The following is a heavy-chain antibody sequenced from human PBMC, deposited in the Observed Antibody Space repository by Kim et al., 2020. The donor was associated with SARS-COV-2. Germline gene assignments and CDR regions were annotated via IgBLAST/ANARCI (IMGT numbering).Heavy chain of an antibody. J-gene: IGHJ5*02. V-gene: IGHV4-59*01. D-gene: IGHD4-17*01. Sequence: PARKGRVTISVDTAKNQFSLKLSSVTAADTAVYYCARAFYGDYEGAWFDPWGQGTLVTVSS. CDR3: ARAFYGDYEGAWFDP.